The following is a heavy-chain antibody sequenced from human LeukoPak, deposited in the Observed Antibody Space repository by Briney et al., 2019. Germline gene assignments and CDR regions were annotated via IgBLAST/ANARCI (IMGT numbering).Heavy chain of an antibody. Sequence: SETLSLTCTVSGGSISNYCWSWIRQSPGKGLEWIGYICYSGNTNYNPSPKSRVTISVDTSKNQFSLKLNSVTATDTAVYYCARHYGPWGQGTLVTVSS. CDR3: ARHYGP. CDR2: ICYSGNT. D-gene: IGHD3-10*01. CDR1: GGSISNYC. V-gene: IGHV4-59*08. J-gene: IGHJ4*02.